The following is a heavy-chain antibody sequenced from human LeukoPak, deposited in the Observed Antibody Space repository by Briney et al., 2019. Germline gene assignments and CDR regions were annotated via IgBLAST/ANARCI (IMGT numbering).Heavy chain of an antibody. D-gene: IGHD5-24*01. J-gene: IGHJ4*02. CDR2: IYYSGST. CDR1: GGSISSYY. V-gene: IGHV4-59*08. CDR3: ARINGYNWDY. Sequence: SETLSLTCTVSGGSISSYYWSWIRQPPGKGLEWIGYIYYSGSTNYNPSLKSRVTIPVDTSKNQFSLKLSSVTAADTAVYYCARINGYNWDYWGQGTLVTVSS.